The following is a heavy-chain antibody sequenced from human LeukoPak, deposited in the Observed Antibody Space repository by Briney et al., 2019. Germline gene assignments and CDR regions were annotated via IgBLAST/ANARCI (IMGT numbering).Heavy chain of an antibody. CDR2: IRYDGSDK. J-gene: IGHJ4*02. CDR1: GFTLSTYG. V-gene: IGHV3-30*02. Sequence: PGGSLRLSCVASGFTLSTYGMHWVRQAPGKGLEWVAFIRYDGSDKFYGDSVKGRFTTSRDNSKNTLYLQMSRRRVEDPAVYYCGKDLGCSGGTCHKAFYCWGQGTLVTVSP. CDR3: GKDLGCSGGTCHKAFYC. D-gene: IGHD2-15*01.